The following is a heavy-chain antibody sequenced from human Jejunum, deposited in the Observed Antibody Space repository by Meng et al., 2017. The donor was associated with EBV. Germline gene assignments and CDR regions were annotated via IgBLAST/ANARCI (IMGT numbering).Heavy chain of an antibody. V-gene: IGHV4-59*01. J-gene: IGHJ4*02. CDR1: GVSKSNFY. CDR3: ARGGGRPEY. D-gene: IGHD3-10*01. CDR2: IYYSVST. Sequence: VQLQGSGPGLVKPSEHLSRPCSGSGVSKSNFYWSWFRQPPGKGLEWIGYIYYSVSTNYNPSLKSRVSISVDTSKNQFSLSLSSVTAADTAVYYCARGGGRPEYWGQGILVTVSS.